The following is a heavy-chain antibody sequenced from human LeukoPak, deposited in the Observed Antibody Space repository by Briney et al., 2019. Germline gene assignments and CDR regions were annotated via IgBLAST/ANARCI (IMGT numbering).Heavy chain of an antibody. CDR2: IYYSGST. CDR3: ARDTLRNDYGDYGGAFDI. Sequence: SETLSLTCTVSGGSISSYYWSWIRQPPGKGLEWIGYIYYSGSTNYNPSLKSRVTISVDTSKNQFSLKLSSVTAADTAVYYCARDTLRNDYGDYGGAFDIWGQGTMVTVSS. J-gene: IGHJ3*02. D-gene: IGHD4-17*01. V-gene: IGHV4-59*01. CDR1: GGSISSYY.